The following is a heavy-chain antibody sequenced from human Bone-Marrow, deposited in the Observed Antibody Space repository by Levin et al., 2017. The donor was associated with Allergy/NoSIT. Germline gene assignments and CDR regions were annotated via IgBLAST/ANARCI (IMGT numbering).Heavy chain of an antibody. CDR1: GGTFSSYA. V-gene: IGHV1-69*01. CDR3: AREATYGTEVPADDAFDI. Sequence: KISCKASGGTFSSYAISWVRQAPGQGLEWMGGIIPIFGTANYAQKFQGRVTITADESTSTAYMELSSLRSEDTAVYYCAREATYGTEVPADDAFDIWGQGTMVTVSS. J-gene: IGHJ3*02. D-gene: IGHD3-10*01. CDR2: IIPIFGTA.